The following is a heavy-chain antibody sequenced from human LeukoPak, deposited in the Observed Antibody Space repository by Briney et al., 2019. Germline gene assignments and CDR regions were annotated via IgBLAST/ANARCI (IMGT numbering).Heavy chain of an antibody. CDR3: ARCSGGSCYPNDAFDI. J-gene: IGHJ3*02. CDR1: GYSFTSYW. Sequence: ESLKISCKGSGYSFTSYWIGWVRQMPGKGLEWMGIIYPGDSDTRYSPSFQGQVTISADKSISTAYLQWSSLKASDTAMYYCARCSGGSCYPNDAFDIWGQGTMVTVSS. CDR2: IYPGDSDT. V-gene: IGHV5-51*01. D-gene: IGHD2-15*01.